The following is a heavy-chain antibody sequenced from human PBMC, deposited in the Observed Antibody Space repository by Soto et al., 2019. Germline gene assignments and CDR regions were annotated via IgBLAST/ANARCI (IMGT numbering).Heavy chain of an antibody. Sequence: SETLSLTCAVSGGSISSSNWWSWVRQPPGKGLEWIGEIYHSGSTNYNPSLKSRVTISVDKSKNQFSLKLSSVTAADTAVYYCARVRRDYYGSGSYVYYYGMDVWGQGTTVTVSS. CDR2: IYHSGST. CDR1: GGSISSSNW. D-gene: IGHD3-10*01. V-gene: IGHV4-4*02. CDR3: ARVRRDYYGSGSYVYYYGMDV. J-gene: IGHJ6*02.